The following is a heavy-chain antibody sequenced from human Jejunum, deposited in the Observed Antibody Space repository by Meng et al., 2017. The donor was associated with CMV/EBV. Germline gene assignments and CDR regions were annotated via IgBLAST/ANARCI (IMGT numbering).Heavy chain of an antibody. D-gene: IGHD2-21*01. V-gene: IGHV1-18*01. Sequence: GYNFNTYGISWVRQAPGQGLEWMGWITPYDGRTNLAHKFQDRVTMTTDTFMTTGYMELRSLRSDDTAVHYCARGTMYCGGDCFDYWGQGTLVTVSS. CDR1: GYNFNTYG. CDR3: ARGTMYCGGDCFDY. J-gene: IGHJ4*02. CDR2: ITPYDGRT.